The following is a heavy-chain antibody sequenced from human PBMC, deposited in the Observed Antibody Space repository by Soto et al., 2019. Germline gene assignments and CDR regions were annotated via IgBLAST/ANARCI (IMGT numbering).Heavy chain of an antibody. D-gene: IGHD5-12*01. CDR1: GFTFSSYG. CDR2: IWYDGSNQ. V-gene: IGHV3-33*01. CDR3: ARGGYSSYDRGESYSMDV. J-gene: IGHJ6*02. Sequence: QVQLVESGGGVVQPGRSLRLSCAASGFTFSSYGMHWVRQAPGKGLWWVAVIWYDGSNQYYAVSVKGRFTISRDNSKNTMYLQMNSLRAEDTAVYYCARGGYSSYDRGESYSMDVWGQGTTVAVSS.